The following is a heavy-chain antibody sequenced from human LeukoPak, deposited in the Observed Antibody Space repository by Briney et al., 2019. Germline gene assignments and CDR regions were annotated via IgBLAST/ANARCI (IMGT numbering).Heavy chain of an antibody. V-gene: IGHV3-48*03. D-gene: IGHD3-10*01. CDR2: ISSSGSPI. Sequence: GGSLRLSCAASGFTFSSYEMNWVRQAPGKGLEWVSYISSSGSPIYYADSVKGRFTISRDNAKNSLYLQMNSLRAEDTAVYYCARGPGGVITPYYFDYWGQGTLVTVSS. CDR3: ARGPGGVITPYYFDY. J-gene: IGHJ4*02. CDR1: GFTFSSYE.